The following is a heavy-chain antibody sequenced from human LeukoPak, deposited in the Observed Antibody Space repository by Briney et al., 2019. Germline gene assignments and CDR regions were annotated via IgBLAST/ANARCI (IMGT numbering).Heavy chain of an antibody. CDR2: ISGSGDGT. Sequence: PGGSLRLSCAVSGFTFSSYAMSWVRQAPGKGLECVSVISGSGDGTYYADSVKGRFTMSRDNSKNTLYLQMDNLRAEDTALYYCIRGCMTYDYWGQGTLVTVSS. CDR3: IRGCMTYDY. V-gene: IGHV3-23*01. D-gene: IGHD2-15*01. CDR1: GFTFSSYA. J-gene: IGHJ4*02.